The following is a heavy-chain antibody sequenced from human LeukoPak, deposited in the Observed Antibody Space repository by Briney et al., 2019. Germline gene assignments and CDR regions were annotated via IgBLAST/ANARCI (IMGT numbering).Heavy chain of an antibody. D-gene: IGHD3-9*01. CDR2: IYYSGST. Sequence: SETLPLTCTVSGGSISSYYWSWIRQPPGKGLEWIGYIYYSGSTNYNPSLKSRVTISVDTSKNQFSLKLSSVTAADTAVYYCASGILTGYYCVDVWGQGTMVTVSS. CDR3: ASGILTGYYCVDV. V-gene: IGHV4-59*01. J-gene: IGHJ3*01. CDR1: GGSISSYY.